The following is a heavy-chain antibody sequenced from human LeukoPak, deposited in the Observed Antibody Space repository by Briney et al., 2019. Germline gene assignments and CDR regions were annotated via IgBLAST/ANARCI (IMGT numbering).Heavy chain of an antibody. CDR1: GGTFSSHA. V-gene: IGHV1-69*01. D-gene: IGHD4-23*01. Sequence: GASVKVSCKASGGTFSSHAISWVRQAPGQGLEWMGGIIPIFGTANYAQKFQGRVTITADESTSTAYMELSSLRSEDTAVYYCASERGDLYGGNSGYYYYGMDVWGQGTTVTVSS. CDR2: IIPIFGTA. CDR3: ASERGDLYGGNSGYYYYGMDV. J-gene: IGHJ6*02.